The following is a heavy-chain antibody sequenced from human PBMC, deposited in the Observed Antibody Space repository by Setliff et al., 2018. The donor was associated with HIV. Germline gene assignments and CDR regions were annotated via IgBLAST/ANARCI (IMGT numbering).Heavy chain of an antibody. Sequence: ASVKVSCKASGYTFTSYAMHWVRQAHGQRLEWMGWINAGNGNTKYSQKFQGRVTITGDTSASTAYMELSSLRSEDTAVYYCARGRRITMIVVARWDAFDIWGQGTMVTVSS. CDR3: ARGRRITMIVVARWDAFDI. J-gene: IGHJ3*02. CDR1: GYTFTSYA. CDR2: INAGNGNT. V-gene: IGHV1-3*01. D-gene: IGHD3-22*01.